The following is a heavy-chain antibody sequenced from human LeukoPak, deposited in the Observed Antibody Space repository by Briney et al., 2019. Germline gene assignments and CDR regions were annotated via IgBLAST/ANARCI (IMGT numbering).Heavy chain of an antibody. CDR3: AILNVNPNSDGGAYSYGPLFDY. Sequence: GGSLRLSCAASGFTFSSYGMHWVRQAPGKGLEWVAFIRYDGSNKYYADSVKGRFTISRDNSKNTLYLQMNSLRAEDTAVYYCAILNVNPNSDGGAYSYGPLFDYWGQGTLVTVSS. CDR2: IRYDGSNK. D-gene: IGHD5-18*01. V-gene: IGHV3-30*02. CDR1: GFTFSSYG. J-gene: IGHJ4*02.